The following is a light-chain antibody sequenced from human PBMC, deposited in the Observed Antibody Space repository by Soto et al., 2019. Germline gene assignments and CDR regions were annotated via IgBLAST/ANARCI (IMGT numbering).Light chain of an antibody. CDR3: QQRSNWPWT. CDR1: QSVSSQ. V-gene: IGKV3-11*01. CDR2: DAS. J-gene: IGKJ1*01. Sequence: EIVLTQSPATLSLSPGERATLSCRASQSVSSQLAWYQQKPGQAPRLLIYDASKRASGIPARFSGSGSGTDFTLTIRILEPEDFAVYYGQQRSNWPWTFCQGTKEEI.